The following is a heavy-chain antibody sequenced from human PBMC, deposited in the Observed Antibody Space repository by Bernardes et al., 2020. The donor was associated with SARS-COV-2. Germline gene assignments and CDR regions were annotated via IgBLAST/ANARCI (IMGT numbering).Heavy chain of an antibody. D-gene: IGHD1-26*01. J-gene: IGHJ3*01. V-gene: IGHV1-2*02. CDR3: ASVTWSQRDDLDV. Sequence: AAGKDSCKASGYTFTAYYLHWVRQAPGQGLEWMGWINPKSGGTEYAQKFQGRVTMTRDTAITTAYMELRRLTSDDTALYYCASVTWSQRDDLDVWGQGTMVTVTS. CDR2: INPKSGGT. CDR1: GYTFTAYY.